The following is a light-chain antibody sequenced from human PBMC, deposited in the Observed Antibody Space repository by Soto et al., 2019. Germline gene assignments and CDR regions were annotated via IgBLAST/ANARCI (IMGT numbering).Light chain of an antibody. J-gene: IGLJ1*01. V-gene: IGLV2-23*02. CDR1: SSDVGSYNL. CDR2: EVS. CDR3: CSYAGSSTFHV. Sequence: QSALTQPASVSGSPGQSITISCTGTSSDVGSYNLVSWYQQHPGKAPKLMIYEVSKRPSGVSNRFSGPKSGNTASLTISGLQAEDEADYYCCSYAGSSTFHVFGTGPKLTVL.